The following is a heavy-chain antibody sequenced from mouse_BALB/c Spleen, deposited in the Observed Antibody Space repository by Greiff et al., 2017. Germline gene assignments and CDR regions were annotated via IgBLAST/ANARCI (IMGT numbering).Heavy chain of an antibody. D-gene: IGHD2-1*01. J-gene: IGHJ3*01. Sequence: VQLKESGPGLVKPSQSLSLTCTVTGYSITSDYAWYWIRQFPGNKLEWMGYISYSGSTSYNPSLKSRISITRDTSKNQFFLQLNSVTTEDTATYYCARDGNFYWGQGTLVTVSA. V-gene: IGHV3-2*02. CDR2: ISYSGST. CDR1: GYSITSDYA. CDR3: ARDGNFY.